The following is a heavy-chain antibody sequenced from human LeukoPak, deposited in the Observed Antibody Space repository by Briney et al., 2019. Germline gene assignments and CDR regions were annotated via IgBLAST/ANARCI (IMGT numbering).Heavy chain of an antibody. CDR1: GFMFSSYP. J-gene: IGHJ4*02. CDR2: ITGSGAGT. CDR3: ARDFWGQFYFDS. D-gene: IGHD7-27*01. V-gene: IGHV3-23*01. Sequence: GGSLRLSCGASGFMFSSYPMAWVRQAPGKGLEWVSRITGSGAGTHYGDSVKGRFTISRDNSKNTVFLQMNSLTAEDTAIYYCARDFWGQFYFDSWGQGTLVTVPS.